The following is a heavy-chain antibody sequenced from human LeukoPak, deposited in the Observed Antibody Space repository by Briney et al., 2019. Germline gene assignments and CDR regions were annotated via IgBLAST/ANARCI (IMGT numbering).Heavy chain of an antibody. V-gene: IGHV4-4*07. D-gene: IGHD4-17*01. J-gene: IGHJ4*02. CDR2: IYTSGST. CDR3: ARENPYGDYLYFDY. Sequence: PSETLSLTCTVSGGSISSYYWSWLRQPAGKGLEWIGRIYTSGSTNYNPSLKSRVTMSVDTPKNQFSLKLSSVTAADTAVYYCARENPYGDYLYFDYWGQGTLVTVSS. CDR1: GGSISSYY.